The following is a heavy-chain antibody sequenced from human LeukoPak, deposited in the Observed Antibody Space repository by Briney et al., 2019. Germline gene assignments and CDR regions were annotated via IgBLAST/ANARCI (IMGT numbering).Heavy chain of an antibody. CDR3: ASVNGDGAEYFQH. Sequence: PGGSLRLSCAASGFTVSSNYMSWVRQAPGKGLEWVSVIYSGGTTYYADSVKGGFTTPRDISKNTLYLQMNSLRAEDTAVYYCASVNGDGAEYFQHWGQGTLVTVSS. V-gene: IGHV3-53*01. CDR1: GFTVSSNY. J-gene: IGHJ1*01. D-gene: IGHD2-21*01. CDR2: IYSGGTT.